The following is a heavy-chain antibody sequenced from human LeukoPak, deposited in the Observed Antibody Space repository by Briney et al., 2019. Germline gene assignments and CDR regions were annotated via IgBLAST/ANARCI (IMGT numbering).Heavy chain of an antibody. D-gene: IGHD6-13*01. CDR2: IIPILGIA. CDR3: ARDPPGIALDY. Sequence: WMGRIIPILGIANYAQKFQGRVTITADKSTSTAYMELSSLRSEDTAVYYCARDPPGIALDYWGQGTLVTVSS. J-gene: IGHJ4*02. V-gene: IGHV1-69*04.